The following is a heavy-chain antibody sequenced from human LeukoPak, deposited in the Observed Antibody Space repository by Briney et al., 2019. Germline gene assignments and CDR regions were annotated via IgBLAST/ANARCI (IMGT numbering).Heavy chain of an antibody. CDR1: GFTFSSYA. D-gene: IGHD6-13*01. CDR3: AKDLFDSSSWYTSPPDY. Sequence: GGSLRLSCAASGFTFSSYAMSWVRQAPAKGLEWVSAISGGGGSTYYAASVKGRFTICKDNSKNTLYLQMNSLRAEDTAVYYCAKDLFDSSSWYTSPPDYWGQGTLVTVSS. J-gene: IGHJ4*02. V-gene: IGHV3-23*01. CDR2: ISGGGGST.